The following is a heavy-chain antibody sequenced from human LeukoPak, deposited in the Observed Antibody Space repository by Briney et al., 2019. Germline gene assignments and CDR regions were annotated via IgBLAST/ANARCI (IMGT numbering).Heavy chain of an antibody. CDR3: ARDLGRPDGWFDP. Sequence: AGGSLRLSCAASGFTVSSNYMSWVRQAPGKGLEWVSVIYSGGSTYYADSVKGRFTISRDNSKNTLYLQMNSLRAEDTAVYYCARDLGRPDGWFDPWGQGTLVTVSS. J-gene: IGHJ5*02. CDR2: IYSGGST. CDR1: GFTVSSNY. D-gene: IGHD5-24*01. V-gene: IGHV3-53*01.